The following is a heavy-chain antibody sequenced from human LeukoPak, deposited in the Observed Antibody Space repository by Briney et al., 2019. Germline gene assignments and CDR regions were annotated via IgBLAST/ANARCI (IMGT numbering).Heavy chain of an antibody. J-gene: IGHJ4*02. CDR2: ISYDGSNK. Sequence: PGGSLRLSCAASGFTFSSYAMHWVRQAPGKGLEWVAVISYDGSNKYYADSVKGRFTISRDNSKNTLYLQMNSLRAEDTAVYYCARDLNGDGCFDYWGQGTLVTVSS. CDR3: ARDLNGDGCFDY. CDR1: GFTFSSYA. D-gene: IGHD4-17*01. V-gene: IGHV3-30-3*01.